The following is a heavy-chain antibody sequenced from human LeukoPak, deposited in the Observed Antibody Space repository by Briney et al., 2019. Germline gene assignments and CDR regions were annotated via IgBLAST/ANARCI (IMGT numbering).Heavy chain of an antibody. D-gene: IGHD1-14*01. CDR3: ARTRTQVSYRGLDY. CDR1: GFTFSTYY. J-gene: IGHJ4*02. CDR2: IRRDGSEE. V-gene: IGHV3-7*01. Sequence: GGSLRLSCAASGFTFSTYYMSWVRQARGKGREWVAYIRRDGSEEYYVDSVKGRFTISRDNAKDSLYLQMSGLRAEDTAVYYCARTRTQVSYRGLDYWGQGTLVTVSS.